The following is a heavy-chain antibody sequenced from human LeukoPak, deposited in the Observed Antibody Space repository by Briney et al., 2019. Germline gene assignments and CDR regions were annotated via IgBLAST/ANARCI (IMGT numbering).Heavy chain of an antibody. V-gene: IGHV4-39*01. CDR3: ARRVTAIDGMDV. CDR1: GGSISSSSHD. D-gene: IGHD5-18*01. J-gene: IGHJ6*02. Sequence: SETLSLTCTVSGGSISSSSHDWGGIRHPQGKGREWIGSIYYSGSTYYNPSLKSRVTISVDTSKNQFSLKLSSVTAADTAVYYCARRVTAIDGMDVWGRGTTVTVSS. CDR2: IYYSGST.